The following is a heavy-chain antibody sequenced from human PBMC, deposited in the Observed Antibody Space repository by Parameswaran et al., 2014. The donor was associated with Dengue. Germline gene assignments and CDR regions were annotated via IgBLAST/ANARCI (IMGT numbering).Heavy chain of an antibody. V-gene: IGHV3-23*01. Sequence: QAGGSLRLSCAASGFTFSSYGMGWVRQAPGKGLEWVSGIDGGGNTYYADSVKGRFTMSRDNSKNTLYLQMNSLRAEDTAVYYCAKMGGSYYDYWGQGTLVTVSS. CDR1: GFTFSSYG. CDR3: AKMGGSYYDY. J-gene: IGHJ4*02. CDR2: IDGGGNT. D-gene: IGHD1-26*01.